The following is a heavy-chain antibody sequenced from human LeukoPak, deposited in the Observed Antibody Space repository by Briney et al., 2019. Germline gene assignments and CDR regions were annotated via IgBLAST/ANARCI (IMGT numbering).Heavy chain of an antibody. Sequence: SQTLSLTCTVSGGSISSGDYYWSWIRQPPGKGQEWIGYIYYSGSTYYNPSLKSRVTISVDTSKNQFSLKLSSVTAADTAVYYCARDCSSTSCYTDYWGQGTLVTVSS. D-gene: IGHD2-2*02. CDR1: GGSISSGDYY. CDR2: IYYSGST. V-gene: IGHV4-30-4*08. J-gene: IGHJ4*02. CDR3: ARDCSSTSCYTDY.